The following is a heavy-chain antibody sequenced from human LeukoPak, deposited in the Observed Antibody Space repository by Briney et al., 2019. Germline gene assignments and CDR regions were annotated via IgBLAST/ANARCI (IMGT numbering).Heavy chain of an antibody. CDR1: GFTFSSYG. J-gene: IGHJ4*02. V-gene: IGHV3-33*01. Sequence: GRSLRLSCAASGFTFSSYGMHWVRQAPGKGLEWVAVIWYDGSDKYYADSVKGRFTISRDNSKNTLYLQMNSLRAEDTAVYYCARGRGDGYNYFDYWGQGTLVTVSS. CDR3: ARGRGDGYNYFDY. D-gene: IGHD5-24*01. CDR2: IWYDGSDK.